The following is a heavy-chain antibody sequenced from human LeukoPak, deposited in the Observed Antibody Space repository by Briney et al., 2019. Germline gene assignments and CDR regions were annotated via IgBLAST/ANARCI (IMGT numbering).Heavy chain of an antibody. J-gene: IGHJ6*02. Sequence: SETLSLTCTVYGGSISSYYWSWIRQPPGKGLEWIGYIYYSGSTNYNPSLKSRVTISVDTSKNQFSLKLSSVTAADTAVYYCARGSGGTIPGSYYGMDVWGQGTTVTVSS. CDR3: ARGSGGTIPGSYYGMDV. CDR1: GGSISSYY. V-gene: IGHV4-59*01. CDR2: IYYSGST. D-gene: IGHD1-14*01.